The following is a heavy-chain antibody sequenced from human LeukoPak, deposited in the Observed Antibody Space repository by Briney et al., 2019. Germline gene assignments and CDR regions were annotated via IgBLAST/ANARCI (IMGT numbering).Heavy chain of an antibody. V-gene: IGHV1-18*01. J-gene: IGHJ5*02. CDR2: ISDYNGNT. Sequence: AAVKVSCQASRYTLTNYGSSWARQAPGQGREWMGWISDYNGNTNYAQKLQGRVTMTTDTSTSTAFMELRSLRSDDTAVYYCARDLYRDSLPVSWFDPWGQGTLVTVSS. D-gene: IGHD4-11*01. CDR1: RYTLTNYG. CDR3: ARDLYRDSLPVSWFDP.